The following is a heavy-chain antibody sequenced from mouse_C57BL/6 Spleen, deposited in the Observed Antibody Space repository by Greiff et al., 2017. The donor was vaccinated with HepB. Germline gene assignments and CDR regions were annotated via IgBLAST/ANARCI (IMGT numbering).Heavy chain of an antibody. V-gene: IGHV14-4*01. J-gene: IGHJ4*01. Sequence: EVQLQQSGAELVRPGASVKLSCTASGFNIKDDYMHWVKQRPEQGLEWIGWIDPETGDTEYASKFQGKATITADTSSNPAYLQLSSLTSEDTAVYYCTTGADGNYVYAMDYWGQGTSVTVSS. CDR1: GFNIKDDY. CDR3: TTGADGNYVYAMDY. CDR2: IDPETGDT. D-gene: IGHD2-1*01.